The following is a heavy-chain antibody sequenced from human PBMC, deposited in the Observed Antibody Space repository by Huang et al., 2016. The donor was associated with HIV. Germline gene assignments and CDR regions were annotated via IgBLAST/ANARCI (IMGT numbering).Heavy chain of an antibody. V-gene: IGHV1-69*13. CDR3: ARQPYCGGDCAHYYYFYMDV. CDR2: IIPMFGTT. J-gene: IGHJ6*03. Sequence: QVQLVQSGAEVKRPGASVKVSCRASGGTFSTNAVSWVRQAPGQGLEWKGWIIPMFGTTNYAQRVQGKVTITADESSSTVYMELSSLRSDDTAVYYCARQPYCGGDCAHYYYFYMDVWGKGTTVTVSS. CDR1: GGTFSTNA. D-gene: IGHD2-21*02.